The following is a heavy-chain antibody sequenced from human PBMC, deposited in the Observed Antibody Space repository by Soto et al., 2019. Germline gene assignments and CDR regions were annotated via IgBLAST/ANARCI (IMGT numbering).Heavy chain of an antibody. CDR2: INHSGST. J-gene: IGHJ4*02. Sequence: SETLSLTCAVYGGSFSGYYWSWIRQPPGKGLEWIGEINHSGSTNYNPSLKSRVTISVDTSKNQFSLKLSSVTAADTAVYYCASVPLGDDILTGYPYYFDYWGQGTLVTVSS. CDR3: ASVPLGDDILTGYPYYFDY. D-gene: IGHD3-9*01. CDR1: GGSFSGYY. V-gene: IGHV4-34*01.